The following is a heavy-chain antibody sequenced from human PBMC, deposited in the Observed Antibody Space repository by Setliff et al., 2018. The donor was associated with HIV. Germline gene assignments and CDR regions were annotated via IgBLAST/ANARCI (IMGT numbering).Heavy chain of an antibody. CDR2: ISWNSGMV. J-gene: IGHJ6*03. CDR1: GFIFSSFA. V-gene: IGHV3-9*01. CDR3: TKDGSLSGRYFYYMDV. Sequence: LSLSCKGSGFIFSSFAMYWVRQVPGKGLEWVSGISWNSGMVAYADFVRGRFTISRDNGRKPLYLQMDSLTTEDTALYFCTKDGSLSGRYFYYMDVWGKGTTVTVS.